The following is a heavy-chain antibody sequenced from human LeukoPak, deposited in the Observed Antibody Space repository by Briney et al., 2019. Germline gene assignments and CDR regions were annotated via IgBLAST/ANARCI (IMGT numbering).Heavy chain of an antibody. D-gene: IGHD1-26*01. CDR1: GFAFSSYG. Sequence: PGGSLRLSCAASGFAFSSYGMSWVRQAPGKGLEWVSAISGSGGSTYYADSVKGRFTISRDNSKNTLYLQTNSLRAEDTAVYYCAKAEWELPPYYFDYWGQGSLVTVSS. J-gene: IGHJ4*02. V-gene: IGHV3-23*01. CDR3: AKAEWELPPYYFDY. CDR2: ISGSGGST.